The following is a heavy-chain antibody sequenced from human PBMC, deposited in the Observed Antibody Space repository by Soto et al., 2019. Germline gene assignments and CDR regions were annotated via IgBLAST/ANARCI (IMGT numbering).Heavy chain of an antibody. CDR2: ISGSGGST. D-gene: IGHD3-3*01. CDR3: AKQRILRFLEWLLGY. V-gene: IGHV3-23*01. CDR1: GFTFSSYA. Sequence: GGSLRLSCAASGFTFSSYAMSWVRQAPGKGLEWVSAISGSGGSTYYADSVKGRFTISRDNSKNTLYLQMNSLRAEDTAVYYCAKQRILRFLEWLLGYWGQGTLVTVSS. J-gene: IGHJ4*02.